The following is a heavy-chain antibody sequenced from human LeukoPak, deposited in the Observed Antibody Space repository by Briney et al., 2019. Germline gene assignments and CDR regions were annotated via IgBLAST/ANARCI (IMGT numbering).Heavy chain of an antibody. D-gene: IGHD3-10*01. V-gene: IGHV3-30*02. CDR1: GFTFGTYG. J-gene: IGHJ4*02. CDR3: AKDGVYYYGSGTVRIDY. CDR2: IQYDGINK. Sequence: GGSLRLSCAASGFTFGTYGMHWVRQAPGKGLEWVTLIQYDGINKYYADSVKGRFTVSRDNSKNTVFLQMNSLRAEDTAVYYCAKDGVYYYGSGTVRIDYWGQGTLVTVSS.